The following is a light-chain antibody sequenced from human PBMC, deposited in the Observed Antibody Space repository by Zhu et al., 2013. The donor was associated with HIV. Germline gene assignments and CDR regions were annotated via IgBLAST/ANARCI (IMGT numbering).Light chain of an antibody. CDR2: EVS. CDR3: SSYTSSNTLV. V-gene: IGLV2-14*01. Sequence: QSALTQPASVSGSPGQSITISCTGTSSDVGAYKYVSWYQQHPGKVPKLMIYEVSNRPSGVSYRFSGSKSGNTASLTISGLQTEDEADYYCSSYTSSNTLVFGAGTKLTVL. J-gene: IGLJ2*01. CDR1: SSDVGAYKY.